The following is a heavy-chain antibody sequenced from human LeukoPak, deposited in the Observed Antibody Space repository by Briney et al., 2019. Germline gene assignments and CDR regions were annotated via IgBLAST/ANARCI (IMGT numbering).Heavy chain of an antibody. D-gene: IGHD3-16*01. Sequence: GGTLRLSCAASGFSFRSHGMNWVRQAPGKGLEWVSGISPRGDITYYKDSVGGRFTISRDNFKNTVSLQLNSLRAEDTAMYYCAKDDDWGRFNHWGQGTLVTVSS. CDR2: ISPRGDIT. CDR1: GFSFRSHG. J-gene: IGHJ1*01. V-gene: IGHV3-23*01. CDR3: AKDDDWGRFNH.